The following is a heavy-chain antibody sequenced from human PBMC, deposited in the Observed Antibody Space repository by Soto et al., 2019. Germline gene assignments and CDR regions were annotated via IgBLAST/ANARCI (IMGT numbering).Heavy chain of an antibody. D-gene: IGHD6-6*01. Sequence: SVKVSFKASGGTFSSYAISWVRQAPGQGLEWMGGIIPIFGTANYAQKFQGRVTITADKSTSTAYMELSSLRSEDTAVYYCASGSIAARPRDYYYGMDVWGQGTTVTVSS. J-gene: IGHJ6*02. CDR3: ASGSIAARPRDYYYGMDV. CDR2: IIPIFGTA. CDR1: GGTFSSYA. V-gene: IGHV1-69*06.